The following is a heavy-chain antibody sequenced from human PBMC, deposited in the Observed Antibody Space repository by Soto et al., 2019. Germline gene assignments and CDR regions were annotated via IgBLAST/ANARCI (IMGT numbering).Heavy chain of an antibody. CDR3: ARLSGSYNDRYFDS. V-gene: IGHV4-39*01. J-gene: IGHJ4*02. CDR2: IYYSGST. D-gene: IGHD1-26*01. Sequence: PSETLSLTCTVSGGSISSSSYYWGWIRQPPGKGLEWIGSIYYSGSTYYNPSLKSRVTISVDTSNNQFSLKVKSVTAADTAVYFCARLSGSYNDRYFDSWGQGTLVTVSS. CDR1: GGSISSSSYY.